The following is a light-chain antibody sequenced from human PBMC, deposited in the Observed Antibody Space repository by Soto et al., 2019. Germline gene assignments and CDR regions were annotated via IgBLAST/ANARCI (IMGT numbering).Light chain of an antibody. CDR1: QSVSSS. CDR3: QQYNNWPLT. V-gene: IGKV3D-15*01. Sequence: EIVWTQSPGTLAWSPGGCPTVPCRSSQSVSSSLAWYQQKPGQAPRLLISGASSRATGIPDRFSGSGSGTDFTLTISSLQSEDFAVYYCQQYNNWPLTFGGGTKVDI. CDR2: GAS. J-gene: IGKJ4*02.